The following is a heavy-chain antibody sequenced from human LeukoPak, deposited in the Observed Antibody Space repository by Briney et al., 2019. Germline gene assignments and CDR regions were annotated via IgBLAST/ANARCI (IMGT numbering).Heavy chain of an antibody. D-gene: IGHD6-19*01. CDR1: GGTFSSYA. V-gene: IGHV1-69*13. CDR3: ARGTPLQWGDAFDI. CDR2: IIPIFGTA. Sequence: SVKVSCKASGGTFSSYAISWVRQAPGQGLEWMGGIIPIFGTANYAQKFQGRVTITADESTSTSYMELSSLRSEDTAVYYCARGTPLQWGDAFDIWGQGTMVTVSS. J-gene: IGHJ3*02.